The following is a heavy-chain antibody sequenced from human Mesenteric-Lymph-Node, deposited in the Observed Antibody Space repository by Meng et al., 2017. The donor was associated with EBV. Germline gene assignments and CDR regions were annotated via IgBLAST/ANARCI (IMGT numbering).Heavy chain of an antibody. J-gene: IGHJ4*02. CDR2: IFSSGST. CDR1: GGSVNSGSYY. CDR3: ARGSGAGSYRYFDY. V-gene: IGHV4-61*03. D-gene: IGHD3-10*01. Sequence: VELDGSGPGLVKPSVTLSLTCPVSGGSVNSGSYYWSWIRQPPGKGLQWIGYIFSSGSTNYNPSFKSRVTIVVDMSKNHFSLSLTSVTPADTAVYYCARGSGAGSYRYFDYWGQGTLVTVSS.